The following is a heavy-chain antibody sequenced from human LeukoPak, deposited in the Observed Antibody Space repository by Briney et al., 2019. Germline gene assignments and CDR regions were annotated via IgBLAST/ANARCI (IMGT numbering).Heavy chain of an antibody. V-gene: IGHV1-18*01. CDR1: GGTFSSYT. CDR2: ISAYNGNT. J-gene: IGHJ4*02. Sequence: ASVKVSCKASGGTFSSYTIIWVRQAPGQGLEWMGWISAYNGNTNYAQKLQGRVTMTTDTSTSTAYMELRSLRSDDTAVYYCAREGYYDSSGYDVYFDYWGQGTLVTVSS. D-gene: IGHD3-22*01. CDR3: AREGYYDSSGYDVYFDY.